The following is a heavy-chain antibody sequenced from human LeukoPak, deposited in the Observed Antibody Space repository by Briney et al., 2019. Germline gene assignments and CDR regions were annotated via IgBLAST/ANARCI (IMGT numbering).Heavy chain of an antibody. CDR3: ASPLVVPTQYYGMDV. J-gene: IGHJ6*02. V-gene: IGHV3-30*03. D-gene: IGHD2-15*01. CDR1: GFTFSRYG. CDR2: ISYDGSNK. Sequence: PGRSLRLSCAASGFTFSRYGMHWVRQAPGKGLEWVAVISYDGSNKYYGDSAKGRFTISRDNSKNTLYLQMNSLRAEDTAVYYCASPLVVPTQYYGMDVWGQGTTVTVSS.